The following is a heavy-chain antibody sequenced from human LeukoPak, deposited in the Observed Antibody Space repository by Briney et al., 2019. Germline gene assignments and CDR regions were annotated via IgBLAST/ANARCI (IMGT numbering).Heavy chain of an antibody. CDR3: ARDSDIVGATGFDY. CDR2: INPNSGGT. D-gene: IGHD1-26*01. Sequence: ASVKVSCKASGYTFTGYYMHWVRQAPGQGLEWMGRINPNSGGTNYAQKFQGRVTMTRDTSISTAYMELSRLRSDDTAVYYCARDSDIVGATGFDYWSQGTLVTVSS. V-gene: IGHV1-2*06. CDR1: GYTFTGYY. J-gene: IGHJ4*02.